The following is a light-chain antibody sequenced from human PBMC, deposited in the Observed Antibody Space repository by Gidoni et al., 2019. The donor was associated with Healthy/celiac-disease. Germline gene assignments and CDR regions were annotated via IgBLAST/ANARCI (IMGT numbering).Light chain of an antibody. J-gene: IGKJ2*01. CDR2: WAS. CDR1: QSVLSSSNNKNY. Sequence: TINCKSSQSVLSSSNNKNYLAWYQQKPGQPPKLLIYWASTRESGVPDRFSGSGSGTDFTLTISSLQAEDVAVYYCQQYYSTPYTFGQGTKLEIK. CDR3: QQYYSTPYT. V-gene: IGKV4-1*01.